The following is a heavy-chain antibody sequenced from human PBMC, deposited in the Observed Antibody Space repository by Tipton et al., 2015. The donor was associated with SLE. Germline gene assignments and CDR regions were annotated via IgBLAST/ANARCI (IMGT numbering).Heavy chain of an antibody. Sequence: TLSLTCTVSNASINSGSYYWSWIRQPAGTGLEWIGYIYTSGSTIYNPSLKSRVTMSVDRSNNQFSLTLNSVTAADTAVYYCATSWSTGSLAFDFWGQGTVVTVSS. J-gene: IGHJ3*01. V-gene: IGHV4-61*09. CDR2: IYTSGST. CDR3: ATSWSTGSLAFDF. D-gene: IGHD2-2*01. CDR1: NASINSGSYY.